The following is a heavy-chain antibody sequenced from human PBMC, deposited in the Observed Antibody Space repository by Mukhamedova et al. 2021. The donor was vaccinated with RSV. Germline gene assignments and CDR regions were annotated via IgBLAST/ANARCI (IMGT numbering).Heavy chain of an antibody. CDR1: GGSFSGFY. CDR3: ARGPRCSSTACEPYYYY. D-gene: IGHD2-2*01. J-gene: IGHJ6*01. Sequence: GGSFSGFYWSWVRQPPGKGLEWIGEINRGGRSNHNPSLKRRVTISVDTSTNQFSLRLSSVTAADTAVYYCARGPRCSSTACEPYYYY. V-gene: IGHV4-34*01. CDR2: INRGGRS.